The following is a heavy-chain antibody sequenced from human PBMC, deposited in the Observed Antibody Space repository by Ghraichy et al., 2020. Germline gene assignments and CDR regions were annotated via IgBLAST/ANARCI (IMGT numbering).Heavy chain of an antibody. Sequence: GGSLRLSCAASGFTFSSYGMHWVRQAPGKGLEWVAFIRYDGSNKYYADSVKGRFTISRDNSKNTLYLQMNSLRAEDTAVYYCAKVVAATLYYYYGMDVWGQGTTVTVSS. J-gene: IGHJ6*02. CDR1: GFTFSSYG. CDR3: AKVVAATLYYYYGMDV. V-gene: IGHV3-30*02. D-gene: IGHD2-15*01. CDR2: IRYDGSNK.